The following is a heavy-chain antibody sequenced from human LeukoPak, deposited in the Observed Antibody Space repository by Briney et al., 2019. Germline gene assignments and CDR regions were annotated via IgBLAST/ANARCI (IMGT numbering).Heavy chain of an antibody. Sequence: GRSLRLSCAASGFTFRSYGMHGVRQAPGKGLEWVAVISYDGSNKYYADSVKGRFTISRDNSKNTLYLQMNSLRAEDTAVYYCAKGTAAAFYWGQGTLVTVSS. CDR2: ISYDGSNK. CDR1: GFTFRSYG. V-gene: IGHV3-30*18. D-gene: IGHD2-2*01. J-gene: IGHJ4*02. CDR3: AKGTAAAFY.